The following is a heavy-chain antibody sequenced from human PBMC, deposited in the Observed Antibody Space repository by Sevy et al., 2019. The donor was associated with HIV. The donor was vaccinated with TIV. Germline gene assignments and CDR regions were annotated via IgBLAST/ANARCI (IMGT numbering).Heavy chain of an antibody. CDR3: ARGGYDYVWGSYRQPSSPLDV. D-gene: IGHD3-16*02. V-gene: IGHV3-21*01. Sequence: GSLRLSCAASGFTFSSYSMNWVRQAPGKGLEWVSSISSSSSYIYYADSVKGRFTISRDNAKNSLYLQMNSLRAEDTAVYYCARGGYDYVWGSYRQPSSPLDVWGQGTTVTVSS. CDR2: ISSSSSYI. J-gene: IGHJ6*02. CDR1: GFTFSSYS.